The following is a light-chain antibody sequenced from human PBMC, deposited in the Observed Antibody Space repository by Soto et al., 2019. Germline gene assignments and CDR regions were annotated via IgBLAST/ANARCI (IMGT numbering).Light chain of an antibody. CDR3: SSYTSSSTLYV. J-gene: IGLJ1*01. CDR1: SSDVGGYNY. Sequence: QSALTQPASVSGSPGQSITISCTGTSSDVGGYNYVSWYQQHPGKAPKLMIYDVSNRPSEVSNRFSGSKSGSTASLTISGLQAEDEADYYCSSYTSSSTLYVFGTGTKVTVL. V-gene: IGLV2-14*01. CDR2: DVS.